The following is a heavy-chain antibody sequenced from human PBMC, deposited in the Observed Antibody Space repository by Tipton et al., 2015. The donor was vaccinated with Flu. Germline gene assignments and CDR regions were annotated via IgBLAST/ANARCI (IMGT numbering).Heavy chain of an antibody. CDR1: GGSVSSGSYY. V-gene: IGHV4-61*01. CDR3: ARGDFWSGYWGY. CDR2: IYYSGST. D-gene: IGHD3-3*01. J-gene: IGHJ6*04. Sequence: TLSLTCTVSGGSVSSGSYYWSWIRQPPGKGLEWIGYIYYSGSTNYNPSLKSRVTISVDTSKNQFSLKLSSVTAADTAVYYCARGDFWSGYWGYWGKGTTVTVSS.